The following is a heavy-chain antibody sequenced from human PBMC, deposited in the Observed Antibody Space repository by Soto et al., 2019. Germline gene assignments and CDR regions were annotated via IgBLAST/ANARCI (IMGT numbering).Heavy chain of an antibody. J-gene: IGHJ6*02. CDR3: AKDQTTFEFGLYYYYGIDV. CDR2: ISASGSSA. D-gene: IGHD3-10*02. Sequence: EVQLLESGGDLVQPGGSLRLSCAASGFTFSSYGMSWVRQAPGKGLEWVSGISASGSSAYYADSVKGRFTISRDNSKNTLFRQMNSLRAEDTAVYYCAKDQTTFEFGLYYYYGIDVWGQGTTVTVSS. CDR1: GFTFSSYG. V-gene: IGHV3-23*01.